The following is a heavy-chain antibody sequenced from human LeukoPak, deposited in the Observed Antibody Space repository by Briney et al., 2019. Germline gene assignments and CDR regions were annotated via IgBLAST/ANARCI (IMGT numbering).Heavy chain of an antibody. D-gene: IGHD6-19*01. V-gene: IGHV4-59*08. Sequence: KPSGTLSLTCSVSGGSIGSYYWSWIRQPPGKGLEWIGYIYYSGSTNYKPSLKSRLTISADTSKNQFSLKLNSVTAADAAVYYCARSGWLVSFDYWGQGTLVTVSS. CDR2: IYYSGST. J-gene: IGHJ4*02. CDR3: ARSGWLVSFDY. CDR1: GGSIGSYY.